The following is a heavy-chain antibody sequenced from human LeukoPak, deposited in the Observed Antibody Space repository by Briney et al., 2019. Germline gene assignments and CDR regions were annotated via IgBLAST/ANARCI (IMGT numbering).Heavy chain of an antibody. D-gene: IGHD6-19*01. J-gene: IGHJ4*02. CDR2: IFYTGST. Sequence: SETLSLTCTVSSGSISTSNYYWGWVRQPPGKALEWIGNIFYTGSTYYSPSLKSRVTISLDTSRNQFSLKLSSVTAADTAVYYCARTRKEQWLGFGNPHPVDYWGQGTLVTVSS. V-gene: IGHV4-39*07. CDR1: SGSISTSNYY. CDR3: ARTRKEQWLGFGNPHPVDY.